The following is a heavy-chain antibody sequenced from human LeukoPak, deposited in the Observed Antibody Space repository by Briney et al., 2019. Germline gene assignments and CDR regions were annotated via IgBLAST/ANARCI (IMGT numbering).Heavy chain of an antibody. CDR2: IRNKVDGGTT. V-gene: IGHV3-15*01. CDR1: GFTFTDAW. CDR3: ATGGHYGGS. D-gene: IGHD4-17*01. J-gene: IGHJ4*02. Sequence: GGPLRLSCATSGFTFTDAWMSWVRQAPGKGLEWVGRIRNKVDGGTTDYAAPMKGRFTISRDDSKSTLYLQMTSLKIEDTAVYFCATGGHYGGSWGQGTLVTVSS.